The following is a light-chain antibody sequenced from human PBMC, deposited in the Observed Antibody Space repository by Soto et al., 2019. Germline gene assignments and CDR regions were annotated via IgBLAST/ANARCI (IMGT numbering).Light chain of an antibody. CDR2: GAP. CDR1: QSVSSSY. V-gene: IGKV3-20*01. Sequence: SLYGEGGAIPSFATSQSVSSSYLDWYQQNPGQDPRILIYGAPNRATGIPERFSGGGYGTDLTLTISRLEPEDFAVYYCQQYDNSPLKFAGGTKVDIK. J-gene: IGKJ4*02. CDR3: QQYDNSPLK.